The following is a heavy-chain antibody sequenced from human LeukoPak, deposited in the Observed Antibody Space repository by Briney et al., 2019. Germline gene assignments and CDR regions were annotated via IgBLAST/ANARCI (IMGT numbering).Heavy chain of an antibody. J-gene: IGHJ4*02. CDR2: IDPSDSYT. V-gene: IGHV5-10-1*01. CDR3: ARHPPPGIVGANFDY. D-gene: IGHD1-26*01. CDR1: GYSFTSYW. Sequence: AGESLKISCKGSGYSFTSYWIGWVRQMPGKGLEWMGRIDPSDSYTNYSPSFQGHVTISADKSISTAYLQWSSLKASDTAMYYCARHPPPGIVGANFDYWGQGTLVTVSS.